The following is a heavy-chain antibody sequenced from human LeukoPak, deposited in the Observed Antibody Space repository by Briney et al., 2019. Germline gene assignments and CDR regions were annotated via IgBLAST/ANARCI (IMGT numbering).Heavy chain of an antibody. CDR3: AKEAKYYDILIGYYRSFYYFDY. D-gene: IGHD3-9*01. V-gene: IGHV4-61*02. CDR2: IYNSGST. Sequence: SETLSLTCTVSGDSIRSGSYYWSWIRQPAGKGLEWIGRIYNSGSTNYNPSLKSRVTISVDTSKNQFSLNLTSVTAADTAVYYCAKEAKYYDILIGYYRSFYYFDYWGQGTLVTVSS. CDR1: GDSIRSGSYY. J-gene: IGHJ4*02.